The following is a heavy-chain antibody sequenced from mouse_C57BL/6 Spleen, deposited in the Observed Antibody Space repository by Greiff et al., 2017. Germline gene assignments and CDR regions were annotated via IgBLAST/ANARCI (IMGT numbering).Heavy chain of an antibody. Sequence: DVMLVESGGGLVKPGGSLKLSCAASGFTFSDYGMHWVRQAPEKGLEWVAYISSGSSTIYYADTVKGRFTISRDNDKNTLFLQMTSLRFEDTAMYYCAREDYYSSSYPFDYWGQGTTLTVSS. D-gene: IGHD1-1*01. CDR2: ISSGSSTI. CDR1: GFTFSDYG. CDR3: AREDYYSSSYPFDY. V-gene: IGHV5-17*01. J-gene: IGHJ2*01.